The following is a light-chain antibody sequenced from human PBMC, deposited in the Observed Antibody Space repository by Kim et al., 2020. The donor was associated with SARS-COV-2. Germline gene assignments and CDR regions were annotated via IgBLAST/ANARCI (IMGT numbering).Light chain of an antibody. CDR1: SSNIGRDY. J-gene: IGLJ1*01. V-gene: IGLV1-47*01. CDR2: KTF. CDR3: AAWDDTTNSYV. Sequence: GQRISITCSGGSSNIGRDYVYWYQQLPGATPQLLIYKTFQRPSGVPDRFSGSKSGSSASLAISGLRSEDEADYYCAAWDDTTNSYVFGPGTKVTVL.